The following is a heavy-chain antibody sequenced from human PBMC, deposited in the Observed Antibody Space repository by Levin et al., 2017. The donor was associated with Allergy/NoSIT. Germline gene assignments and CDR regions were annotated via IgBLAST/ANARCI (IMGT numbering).Heavy chain of an antibody. V-gene: IGHV3-30*03. Sequence: GGSLRLSCGASGFTFSTYGMHWVRQAPGKGLEWVAIITSDGSHKYYEDSVKGRFTISRDNSKNTVYLHMDSLRLEDTALYYCARGGDMDVWGQGTTVTVSS. J-gene: IGHJ6*02. CDR3: ARGGDMDV. CDR2: ITSDGSHK. D-gene: IGHD3-16*01. CDR1: GFTFSTYG.